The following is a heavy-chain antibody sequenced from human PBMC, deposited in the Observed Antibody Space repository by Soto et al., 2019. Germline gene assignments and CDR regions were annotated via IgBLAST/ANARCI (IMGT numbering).Heavy chain of an antibody. CDR3: ARDGESYYFDY. Sequence: SETLSLTCTVSGGSISSSSYYWGWIRQPPGKGLEWIGSIYYSGSTYYNPSLKSRVTISVDTSKNQFSLKLSSVTAADTAVYYCARDGESYYFDYWGQGTLVTVSS. CDR1: GGSISSSSYY. J-gene: IGHJ4*02. D-gene: IGHD3-10*01. CDR2: IYYSGST. V-gene: IGHV4-39*07.